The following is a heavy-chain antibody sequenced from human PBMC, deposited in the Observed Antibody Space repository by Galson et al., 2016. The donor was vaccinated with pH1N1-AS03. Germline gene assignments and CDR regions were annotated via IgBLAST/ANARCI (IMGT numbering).Heavy chain of an antibody. J-gene: IGHJ4*02. CDR3: ARGRAPSPVTYYFDD. Sequence: SETLSLTCTVSGDSLSSYFWNWIRRPPGKGLEWIGYVYYTGSVKYNPSLKSRVTISLDTSNNQFSLILKSVTAADTAVYYCARGRAPSPVTYYFDDWGQGTRVTVSS. CDR2: VYYTGSV. V-gene: IGHV4-59*01. CDR1: GDSLSSYF.